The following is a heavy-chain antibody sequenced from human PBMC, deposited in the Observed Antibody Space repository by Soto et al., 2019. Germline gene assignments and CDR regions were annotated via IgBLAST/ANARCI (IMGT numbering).Heavy chain of an antibody. CDR3: ARRHGTVALRGDFDY. J-gene: IGHJ4*02. CDR2: IYYSGST. CDR1: GGSISSYY. D-gene: IGHD4-17*01. Sequence: SETLSLTCTVSGGSISSYYWSWIRQPPGKGLEWIGYIYYSGSTNYNPSLKSRVTISVDTSKNQFSLKLSSVTAADTAVYYCARRHGTVALRGDFDYTGQETLATVSS. V-gene: IGHV4-59*08.